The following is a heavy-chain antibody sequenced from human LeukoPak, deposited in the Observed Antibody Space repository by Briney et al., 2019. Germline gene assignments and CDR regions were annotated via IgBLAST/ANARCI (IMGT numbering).Heavy chain of an antibody. V-gene: IGHV1-8*01. CDR3: AREVRSRLVNWFDP. J-gene: IGHJ5*02. CDR1: GYTFTSYD. CDR2: VNPNRGKI. D-gene: IGHD3-10*01. Sequence: ASEKVSRKASGYTFTSYDINWVRQATGHGLEWMGWVNPNRGKIGYAQEFRGRVAMTRNTSMSTAYMELSSLRSEDTAVYYCAREVRSRLVNWFDPWGQGTLVTVPS.